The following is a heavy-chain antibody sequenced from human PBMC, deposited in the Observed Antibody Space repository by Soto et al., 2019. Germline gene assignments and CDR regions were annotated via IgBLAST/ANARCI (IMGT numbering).Heavy chain of an antibody. Sequence: QVQLVESGGGVVQPGRSLRLSCAASGFTFSSYGMHWVRQAPGKGLEWVAVILYDGSKKYYADSVNGRFTISRDNSKNTLYLQMSSLRAEDTALYYCVKDGSSGWPYFDDMDVWGQGTTVTVSS. V-gene: IGHV3-30*18. D-gene: IGHD6-19*01. J-gene: IGHJ6*02. CDR2: ILYDGSKK. CDR3: VKDGSSGWPYFDDMDV. CDR1: GFTFSSYG.